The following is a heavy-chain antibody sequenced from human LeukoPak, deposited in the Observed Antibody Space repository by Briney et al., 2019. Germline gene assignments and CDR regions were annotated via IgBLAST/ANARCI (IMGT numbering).Heavy chain of an antibody. D-gene: IGHD3-3*01. CDR1: GGSISNYF. CDR3: ARDFWSGYYAWFDP. Sequence: SETLSLTCTVSGGSISNYFWNWIRQPAGRGLEWIGRIYTSGSTNYNPSLKSRVTMSVDTSKNQFSLKLSSVTAADSAVYYCARDFWSGYYAWFDPWGQGTLVTVSS. CDR2: IYTSGST. J-gene: IGHJ5*02. V-gene: IGHV4-4*07.